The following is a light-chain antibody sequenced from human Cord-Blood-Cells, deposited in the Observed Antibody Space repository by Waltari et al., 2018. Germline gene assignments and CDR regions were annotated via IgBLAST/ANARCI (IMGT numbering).Light chain of an antibody. CDR2: DVS. CDR3: SSYTSSSTLRV. J-gene: IGLJ1*01. CDR1: SSDVGGYNY. V-gene: IGLV2-14*01. Sequence: QSALTQPASVSGSPGQSITISCTGTSSDVGGYNYVSWYQQHPGQAPKLMIYDVSKRPSGVSNRFSGSKSGNTASLTISGLQAEDEADYYCSSYTSSSTLRVFGTGTKVTVL.